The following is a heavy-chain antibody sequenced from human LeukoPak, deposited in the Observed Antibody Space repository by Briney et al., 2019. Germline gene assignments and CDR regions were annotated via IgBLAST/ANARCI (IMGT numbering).Heavy chain of an antibody. J-gene: IGHJ4*02. V-gene: IGHV3-48*01. D-gene: IGHD2-8*01. CDR1: GFTFSSYS. CDR2: ISSSSSTI. Sequence: GGSLRLSCAASGFTFSSYSMNWVRQAPGKGLEWVSSISSSSSTIYYADSVKGRFTISRDNAKNSLYLQMNSLRAEDTAVYYCARAEWFTFFDYWGQGTLVTVSS. CDR3: ARAEWFTFFDY.